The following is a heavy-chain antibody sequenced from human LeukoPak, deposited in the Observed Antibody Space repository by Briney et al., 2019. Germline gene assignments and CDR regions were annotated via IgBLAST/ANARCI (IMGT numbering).Heavy chain of an antibody. V-gene: IGHV3-23*01. CDR2: ISGNGDGT. D-gene: IGHD3-10*01. J-gene: IGHJ4*02. CDR3: AKRYVSGSFFDY. Sequence: GGSLRLSCAASGFTFTSNAMSWVRQAPGKGLEWVSSISGNGDGTYYADSVKDRFTISRDNSKNTLYLQMNGLRAEDTAVYYCAKRYVSGSFFDYWGQGSLVTVSS. CDR1: GFTFTSNA.